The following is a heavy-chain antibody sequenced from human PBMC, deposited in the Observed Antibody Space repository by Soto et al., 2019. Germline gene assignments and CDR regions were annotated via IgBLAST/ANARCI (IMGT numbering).Heavy chain of an antibody. CDR3: AKRDWSSWLPFDY. Sequence: GGSLILSCAASGFPISSYSMSWVRPAQGKGLEWVSAISGSGGSTYYADSVKGRFTVSRDNSKNTLYLQMNSLRAEDTAVYYCAKRDWSSWLPFDYWGQGTLVTVSS. J-gene: IGHJ4*02. CDR1: GFPISSYS. CDR2: ISGSGGST. V-gene: IGHV3-23*01. D-gene: IGHD6-13*01.